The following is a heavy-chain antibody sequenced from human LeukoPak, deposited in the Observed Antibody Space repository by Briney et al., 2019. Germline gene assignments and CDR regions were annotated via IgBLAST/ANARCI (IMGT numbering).Heavy chain of an antibody. CDR3: ARAGDYDY. CDR2: INRRGHT. Sequence: GGSLRLSCAASGFTFDRFTIHWVRQTPGKGLEWVSLINRRGHTFYADSVKGRFTISRDNSRNSVFLQMNSLRAEDTAVYYCARAGDYDYWGQGTLVTVSS. V-gene: IGHV3-43*01. J-gene: IGHJ4*02. CDR1: GFTFDRFT. D-gene: IGHD4-17*01.